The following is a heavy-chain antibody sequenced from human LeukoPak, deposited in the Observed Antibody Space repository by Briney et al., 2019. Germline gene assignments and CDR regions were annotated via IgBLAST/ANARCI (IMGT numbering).Heavy chain of an antibody. D-gene: IGHD2-2*01. V-gene: IGHV3-23*01. CDR3: ATIGYCDSTSCLYGMDV. Sequence: GGSLRLSCAASGFTLSSYAMSWVRQAPGKGLEWVSGISDSGGSTYYADSVKGRFTISRDNSKNTLYLQMNSLRAEDTAVYYCATIGYCDSTSCLYGMDVWGQGTTVTVSS. J-gene: IGHJ6*02. CDR1: GFTLSSYA. CDR2: ISDSGGST.